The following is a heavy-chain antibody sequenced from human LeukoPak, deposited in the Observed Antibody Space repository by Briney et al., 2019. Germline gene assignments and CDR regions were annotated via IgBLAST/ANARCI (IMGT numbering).Heavy chain of an antibody. Sequence: ASVKVSCKASGYTFTSYCITWVRQAPGQGLEWMGWISGYNGNTNYAQKFQGRVTMTTDTSTSTAYMELRSLRSDDTAVYYCARDGAGITIFGVVTINWFDPWGQGTLVTVSS. V-gene: IGHV1-18*01. D-gene: IGHD3-3*01. CDR1: GYTFTSYC. CDR2: ISGYNGNT. J-gene: IGHJ5*02. CDR3: ARDGAGITIFGVVTINWFDP.